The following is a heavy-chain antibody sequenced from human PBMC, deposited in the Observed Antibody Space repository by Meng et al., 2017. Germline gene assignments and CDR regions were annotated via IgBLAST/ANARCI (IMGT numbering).Heavy chain of an antibody. J-gene: IGHJ6*02. CDR1: GYTFTSYG. D-gene: IGHD3-9*01. CDR3: ARDRYKDFDWLQNGMDV. CDR2: ISAYNGNT. Sequence: ASVKVSCKASGYTFTSYGISWVRQAPGQGLEWMGWISAYNGNTNYAQKLQGRVTMTTDTSTSTAYMELRSLRSDDTAVYYCARDRYKDFDWLQNGMDVWGQGTTVTVSS. V-gene: IGHV1-18*01.